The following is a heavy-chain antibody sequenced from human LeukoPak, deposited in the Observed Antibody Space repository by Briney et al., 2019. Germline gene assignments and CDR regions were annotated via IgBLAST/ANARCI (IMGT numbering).Heavy chain of an antibody. CDR3: AKAGDDYVWGSYRRYFDY. CDR1: GFTFSSYA. D-gene: IGHD3-16*02. J-gene: IGHJ4*02. V-gene: IGHV3-23*01. Sequence: PGGSLRLSCAASGFTFSSYAMSWVRQAPGKGLEWVSVISGSGGSTYYADSVKGRFTISRDNSKNTLYLQMNSLRAEDTAVYYCAKAGDDYVWGSYRRYFDYWGQGTLVTVSS. CDR2: ISGSGGST.